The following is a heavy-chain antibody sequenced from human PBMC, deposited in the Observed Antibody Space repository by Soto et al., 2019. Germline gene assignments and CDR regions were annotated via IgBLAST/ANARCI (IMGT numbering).Heavy chain of an antibody. J-gene: IGHJ4*02. D-gene: IGHD5-12*01. CDR3: AHIVVACLGYYFDY. CDR2: IYWDDDK. Sequence: QITLKESGPTLVKPTQTLTLTCTFSGFSLSSTRMDVGWIRQPPGKALEWLALIYWDDDKRYSPFLKSRLTITKDTSKNQVVLTMSNMDPVDTARYYCAHIVVACLGYYFDYWGQGTLVTVSS. V-gene: IGHV2-5*02. CDR1: GFSLSSTRMD.